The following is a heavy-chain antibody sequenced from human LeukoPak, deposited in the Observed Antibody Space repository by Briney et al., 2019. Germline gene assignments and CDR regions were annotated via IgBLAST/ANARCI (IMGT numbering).Heavy chain of an antibody. J-gene: IGHJ4*02. CDR2: IRSKAYGGTT. V-gene: IGHV3-49*03. D-gene: IGHD6-13*01. Sequence: PGGSLRLSCTASGFTFGDYAMSWFRRAPGKGLEWVGFIRSKAYGGTTEYAASVKGRFTISRDDSKSIAYLQMNSLKTEDTAVYYCTRDRIAASYWGQGTLVTVSS. CDR1: GFTFGDYA. CDR3: TRDRIAASY.